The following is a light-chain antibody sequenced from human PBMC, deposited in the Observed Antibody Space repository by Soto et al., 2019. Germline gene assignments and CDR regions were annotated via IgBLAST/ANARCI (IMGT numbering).Light chain of an antibody. J-gene: IGLJ7*01. CDR3: QSYDSSLSGSV. Sequence: QSVQTQPPSVSRAPGQRVTISCTGSSSNIGAGYHVHWYQQLPGTAPKLLIYGNSNRPSGVPDRFSGSKSGTSASLAITGLQAEDEADYYCQSYDSSLSGSVFGGGTKLTVL. V-gene: IGLV1-40*01. CDR2: GNS. CDR1: SSNIGAGYH.